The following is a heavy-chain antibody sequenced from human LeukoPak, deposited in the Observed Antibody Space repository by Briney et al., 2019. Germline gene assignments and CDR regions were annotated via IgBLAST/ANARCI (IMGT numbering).Heavy chain of an antibody. CDR1: GFTFSSYA. Sequence: GGSLRLSCAASGFTFSSYAMHWVRQAPGKGLEWVALIPYDGSNKYYADSVKGRFTVSRDNSKNTLYLQMNSLRAEDTAVYYCVRGAYSSSWFDYWGQGTLVTVSS. CDR3: VRGAYSSSWFDY. CDR2: IPYDGSNK. D-gene: IGHD6-13*01. J-gene: IGHJ4*02. V-gene: IGHV3-30*04.